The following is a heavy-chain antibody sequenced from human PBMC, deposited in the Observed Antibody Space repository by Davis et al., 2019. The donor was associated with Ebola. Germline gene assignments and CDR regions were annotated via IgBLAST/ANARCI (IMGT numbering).Heavy chain of an antibody. V-gene: IGHV1-2*06. CDR2: INPNSGRT. Sequence: ASVKVSCKASGYTFTGYYMHWVRQAPGQGLEWMGRINPNSGRTNYAQRFQGRVTMTRDTSTSTAYMELRSLRSDDTAVYYCARAEQLWLKSDYWGQGTLVTVSS. D-gene: IGHD5-18*01. J-gene: IGHJ4*02. CDR3: ARAEQLWLKSDY. CDR1: GYTFTGYY.